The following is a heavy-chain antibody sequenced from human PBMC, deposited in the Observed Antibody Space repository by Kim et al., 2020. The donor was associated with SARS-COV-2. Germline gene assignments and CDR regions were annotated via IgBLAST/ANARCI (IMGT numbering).Heavy chain of an antibody. CDR2: ISSSSSTI. CDR3: ARGRPSNYYGSGSYSRGMDV. CDR1: GFTFSSYS. Sequence: GGSLRLSCAASGFTFSSYSMNWVRQAPGKGLEWVSYISSSSSTIYYADSVKGRFTISRDNAKNSLYLQMNSLRDEDTAVYYCARGRPSNYYGSGSYSRGMDVWGQGTTVTVSS. V-gene: IGHV3-48*02. D-gene: IGHD3-10*01. J-gene: IGHJ6*02.